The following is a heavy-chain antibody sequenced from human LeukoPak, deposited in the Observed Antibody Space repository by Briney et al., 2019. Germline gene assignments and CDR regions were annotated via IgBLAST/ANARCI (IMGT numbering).Heavy chain of an antibody. CDR3: AREDGYCSGGNCYSYFDS. J-gene: IGHJ4*02. CDR2: IKKTGSET. CDR1: GFTFSHFW. D-gene: IGHD2-15*01. V-gene: IGHV3-7*01. Sequence: GGSLRLSCAASGFTFSHFWMSRVRQAPGKGLEWVAYIKKTGSETYYVDSVKGRFTITRDNTRNSLFLQMYSLRAEDTAVYFCAREDGYCSGGNCYSYFDSWGQGTLVTVSS.